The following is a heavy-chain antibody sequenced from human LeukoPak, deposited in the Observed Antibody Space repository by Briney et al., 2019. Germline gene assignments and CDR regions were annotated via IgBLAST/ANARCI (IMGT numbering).Heavy chain of an antibody. Sequence: SETLSLTCTVSGGSISSYYWSWIRQPPGKGLEWIGYIYYSGATNYNPSLKSRVTISLDTSGDQFSLKLSSVTAADTAVYYCASGYCGGACQLGGVDMWGQGTMVTVSS. J-gene: IGHJ3*02. V-gene: IGHV4-59*01. CDR2: IYYSGAT. CDR1: GGSISSYY. CDR3: ASGYCGGACQLGGVDM. D-gene: IGHD2-21*02.